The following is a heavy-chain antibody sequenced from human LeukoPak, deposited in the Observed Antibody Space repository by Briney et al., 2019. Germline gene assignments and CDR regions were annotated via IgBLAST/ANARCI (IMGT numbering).Heavy chain of an antibody. Sequence: ASVKVSCKASGYTFTGQYIHFLRQAPAQGLEWMGWIDPKNGVTNYAAKFQGRVALTRDTSSSTVFMDLSSLRSDDTAVYYCARDSPPYQLLSYWFDPWGQGTLVTVSS. CDR1: GYTFTGQY. J-gene: IGHJ5*02. D-gene: IGHD2-2*01. CDR2: IDPKNGVT. V-gene: IGHV1-2*02. CDR3: ARDSPPYQLLSYWFDP.